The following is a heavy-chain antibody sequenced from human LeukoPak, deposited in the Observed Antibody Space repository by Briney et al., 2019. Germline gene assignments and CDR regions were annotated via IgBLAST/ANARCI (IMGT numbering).Heavy chain of an antibody. CDR2: IRSKAYGGTT. Sequence: PLRLSCTASGFPFGDNAMSWVRQAPGKGLACVGFIRSKAYGGTTEYAASVKGRFTISRDDSKSIACLQMNSLKTEDTAVYYCTREQSYYDFWSGYYMAWFDPWGQGTLVTVSS. D-gene: IGHD3-3*01. CDR1: GFPFGDNA. V-gene: IGHV3-49*04. J-gene: IGHJ5*02. CDR3: TREQSYYDFWSGYYMAWFDP.